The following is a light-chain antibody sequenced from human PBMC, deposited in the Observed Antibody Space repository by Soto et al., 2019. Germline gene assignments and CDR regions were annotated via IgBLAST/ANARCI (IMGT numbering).Light chain of an antibody. J-gene: IGLJ3*02. V-gene: IGLV1-47*02. Sequence: QSVLTQPPSASGTPGQRVTISCSGSSSNIGSNYVYWYQQFPGTAPKLLIYNYNQRPSGVPDRISGSKSGTSASLAISGLRSEDEADYYCAGWDDSLNAKVFGGGTKVTVL. CDR2: NYN. CDR1: SSNIGSNY. CDR3: AGWDDSLNAKV.